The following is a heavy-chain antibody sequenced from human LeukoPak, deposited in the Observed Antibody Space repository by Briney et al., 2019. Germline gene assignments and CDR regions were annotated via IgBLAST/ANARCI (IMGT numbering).Heavy chain of an antibody. D-gene: IGHD3-3*01. CDR3: ARDTGKSGYPDY. Sequence: PSETLSLTCTVSGGSISSYYWSWIRQPAGEAPEWIGRIYSSGIINCNPSLKSRVTMSLDNSKNQLSLKLSYVTAADTAVYYCARDTGKSGYPDYWGQGTLVTVSS. CDR2: IYSSGII. CDR1: GGSISSYY. V-gene: IGHV4-4*07. J-gene: IGHJ4*02.